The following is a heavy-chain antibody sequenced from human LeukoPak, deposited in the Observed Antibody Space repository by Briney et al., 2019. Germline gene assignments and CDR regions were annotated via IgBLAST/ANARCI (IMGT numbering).Heavy chain of an antibody. CDR3: ARDLDGNFDY. J-gene: IGHJ4*02. CDR1: GFTFSSYW. CDR2: IKQDGSEK. Sequence: PGGSLTLSCAASGFTFSSYWMSWVRQAPGKGLEWVANIKQDGSEKYYVDSVKGRFTISRDNAKNPLYLQMNSRRAEDTAVYSCARDLDGNFDYWGQGTLVTVSS. V-gene: IGHV3-7*01.